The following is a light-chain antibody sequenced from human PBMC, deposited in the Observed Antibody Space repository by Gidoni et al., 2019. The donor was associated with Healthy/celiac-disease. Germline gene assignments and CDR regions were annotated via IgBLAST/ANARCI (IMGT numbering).Light chain of an antibody. Sequence: WYQQKPGTAPKLLIYKASSLESGVPSRFCGSGAGTEFTLTISSLQPDDFATYYCQQYNSYPWTFGQGTKVEIK. V-gene: IGKV1-5*03. CDR3: QQYNSYPWT. CDR2: KAS. J-gene: IGKJ1*01.